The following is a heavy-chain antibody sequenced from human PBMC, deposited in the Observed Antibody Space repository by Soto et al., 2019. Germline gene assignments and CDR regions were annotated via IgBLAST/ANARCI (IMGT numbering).Heavy chain of an antibody. Sequence: ASVKVSCKASGYTFTSYYIHWVRQAPGQGLEWMGWINPITGGTNYAPKFQGRVTMTRDTSITTAYMELSRLRSDDTAVYYCARERVLLWFGDPQGANWFDPWGQGTLVTVSS. CDR3: ARERVLLWFGDPQGANWFDP. V-gene: IGHV1-2*02. J-gene: IGHJ5*02. CDR2: INPITGGT. D-gene: IGHD3-10*01. CDR1: GYTFTSYY.